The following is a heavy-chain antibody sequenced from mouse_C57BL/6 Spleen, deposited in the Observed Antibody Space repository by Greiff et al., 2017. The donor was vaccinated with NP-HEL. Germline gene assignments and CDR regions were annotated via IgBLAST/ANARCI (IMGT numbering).Heavy chain of an antibody. V-gene: IGHV1-62-3*01. CDR2: IDPTSGGT. CDR3: EREGQVRYYAMDY. D-gene: IGHD1-1*01. Sequence: VQLQQPGAELVKPGASVKLSCKASGYTFTSYWMHWVKQRPGRGLEWIGKIDPTSGGTKYNEKFKSKATLTVDKTSSTAYMQLSSLTSEDSAVYDYEREGQVRYYAMDYWGQGTSVTVSS. J-gene: IGHJ4*01. CDR1: GYTFTSYW.